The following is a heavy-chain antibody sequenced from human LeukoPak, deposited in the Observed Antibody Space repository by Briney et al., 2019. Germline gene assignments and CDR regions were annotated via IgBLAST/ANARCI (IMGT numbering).Heavy chain of an antibody. V-gene: IGHV3-7*01. D-gene: IGHD6-13*01. Sequence: GGSLRLSRAASGFTFSTYWMSWVRQAPGKGLEWVANIKQDGNEKYYVGSVKGRFTISRDNAKSSLYLQMNSPRAEDTAMYYCARVLGIAEDYWGQGTLVTVSS. CDR1: GFTFSTYW. CDR3: ARVLGIAEDY. CDR2: IKQDGNEK. J-gene: IGHJ4*02.